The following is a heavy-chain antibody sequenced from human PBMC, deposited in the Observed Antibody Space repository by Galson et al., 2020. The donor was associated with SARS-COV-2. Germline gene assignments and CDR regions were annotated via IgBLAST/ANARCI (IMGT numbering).Heavy chain of an antibody. D-gene: IGHD6-13*01. J-gene: IGHJ4*02. CDR3: ARDSGIARGFDY. CDR2: IWYDGSNK. Sequence: GGSLRLSCAASGFTFSSYGMHWVRQAPGKGLEWVAVIWYDGSNKYYAESVKGRFTISRDNSKNTLYLQMNSLRAEDTAVYYCARDSGIARGFDYWGQGTLVTVSS. CDR1: GFTFSSYG. V-gene: IGHV3-33*01.